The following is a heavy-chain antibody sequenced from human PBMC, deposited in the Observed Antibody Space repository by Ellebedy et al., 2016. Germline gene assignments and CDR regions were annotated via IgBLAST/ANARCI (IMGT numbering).Heavy chain of an antibody. J-gene: IGHJ4*02. Sequence: GESLKISXAASGFTFSSYGMHWVRQAPGKGLEWVAVISYDGSNKYYANSVKGRFTISRDNSKNTLYLQMNSLSAEDTAVYYCARDGDYDSIRPFDYWGQGTLVTVSS. V-gene: IGHV3-30*19. CDR2: ISYDGSNK. CDR1: GFTFSSYG. D-gene: IGHD3-22*01. CDR3: ARDGDYDSIRPFDY.